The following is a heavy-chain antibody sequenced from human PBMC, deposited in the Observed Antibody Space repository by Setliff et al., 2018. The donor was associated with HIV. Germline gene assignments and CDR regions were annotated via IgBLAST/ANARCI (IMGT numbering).Heavy chain of an antibody. CDR1: GGSINYYY. D-gene: IGHD2-15*01. J-gene: IGHJ6*02. V-gene: IGHV4-4*08. CDR2: IHPSGET. Sequence: PSETLSLPCTVSGGSINYYYWSWIRQPPGKNPEYIGYIHPSGETYYSPSLMSRLTISLDTANNRFSLRLTSATAADTAIYYCARKAADVSGGGMDVWGQGTTVTVSS. CDR3: ARKAADVSGGGMDV.